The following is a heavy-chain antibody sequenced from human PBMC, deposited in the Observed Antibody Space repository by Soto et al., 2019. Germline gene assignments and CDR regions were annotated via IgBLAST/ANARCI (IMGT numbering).Heavy chain of an antibody. CDR1: GFTFSSYA. Sequence: GSLRLSCAASGFTFSSYAMSWVRQAPGKGLEWVSAISGSGGSTYYADSVKDRFTISRDNSKNTLYLQMNSLRAEDTAVYYCAKDPTSSSGWLDAFDIWGQGTMVT. CDR3: AKDPTSSSGWLDAFDI. V-gene: IGHV3-23*01. D-gene: IGHD6-19*01. J-gene: IGHJ3*02. CDR2: ISGSGGST.